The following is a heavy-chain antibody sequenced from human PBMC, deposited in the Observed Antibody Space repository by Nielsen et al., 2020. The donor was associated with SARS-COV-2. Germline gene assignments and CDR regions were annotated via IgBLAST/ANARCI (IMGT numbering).Heavy chain of an antibody. V-gene: IGHV4-39*01. Sequence: GSLRLSCTVSGGSISSYYWGWIRQPPGKGLEWIGSIYYSGSTYYNPSLKSRVTISVDTSKNQFSLKLSSVTAADTAVYYCARARRGAAPYYYYYYGMDVWGQGTTVTVSS. D-gene: IGHD6-6*01. CDR2: IYYSGST. CDR3: ARARRGAAPYYYYYYGMDV. J-gene: IGHJ6*02. CDR1: GGSISSYY.